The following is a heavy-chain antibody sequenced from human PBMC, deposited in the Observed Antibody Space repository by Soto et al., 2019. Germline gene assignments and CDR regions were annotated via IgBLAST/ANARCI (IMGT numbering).Heavy chain of an antibody. Sequence: LETLSLTCTVSGGSISSSSYYWGWIRQPPGKGLEWIGSIYYSGSTYYNPSLKSRVTISVDTSKNQFSLKLSSVTAADTAVYYCASPLTGYWYFDLWGRGTLVTVSS. CDR1: GGSISSSSYY. CDR3: ASPLTGYWYFDL. D-gene: IGHD7-27*01. V-gene: IGHV4-39*01. J-gene: IGHJ2*01. CDR2: IYYSGST.